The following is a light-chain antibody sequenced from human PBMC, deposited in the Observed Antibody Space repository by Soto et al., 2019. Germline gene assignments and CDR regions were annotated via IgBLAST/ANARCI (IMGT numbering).Light chain of an antibody. CDR2: HAS. V-gene: IGKV3-11*01. CDR3: QQRSNGYT. Sequence: EIVLTQSPATLSLSPGERAILSCRASQSVSSYLAWYQQKPGQAPRLLIYHASNRATGIPARFSGGGSGTDFTLTISSLEPEDFAVYYCQQRSNGYTFGQGTKLEIK. CDR1: QSVSSY. J-gene: IGKJ2*01.